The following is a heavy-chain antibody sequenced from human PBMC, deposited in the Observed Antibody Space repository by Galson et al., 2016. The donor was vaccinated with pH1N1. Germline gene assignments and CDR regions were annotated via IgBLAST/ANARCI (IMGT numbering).Heavy chain of an antibody. D-gene: IGHD6-19*01. J-gene: IGHJ4*02. CDR3: ARGKRGIGWTTVDY. CDR1: GFTFSSYN. CDR2: ISSSTSYK. Sequence: SLRLSCAASGFTFSSYNMNWVRQAPGKGLEWVSSISSSTSYKYYADSVKGRFTISRDNAKNSLYLQMNSLRAEDTAVYYCARGKRGIGWTTVDYWGQGTLVSVSS. V-gene: IGHV3-21*01.